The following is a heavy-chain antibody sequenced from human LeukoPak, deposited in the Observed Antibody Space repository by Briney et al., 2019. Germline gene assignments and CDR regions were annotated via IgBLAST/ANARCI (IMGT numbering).Heavy chain of an antibody. D-gene: IGHD3-22*01. J-gene: IGHJ3*02. V-gene: IGHV3-30*18. CDR1: GFTFSSYG. CDR3: AKDQNYYDSSGYYPAVDDAFDI. CDR2: ISYDGSNK. Sequence: GGSLRLSCAASGFTFSSYGMHWVRQAPGKGLEWVAVISYDGSNKYYADSVKGRFTISRDNSKNTLYLQMNSLRAEDTAVYYCAKDQNYYDSSGYYPAVDDAFDIWGQGTMVTVSS.